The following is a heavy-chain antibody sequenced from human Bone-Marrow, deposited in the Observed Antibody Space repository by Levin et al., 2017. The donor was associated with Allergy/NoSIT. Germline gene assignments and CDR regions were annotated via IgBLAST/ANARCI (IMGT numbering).Heavy chain of an antibody. Sequence: GGSLRLSCTASGFTFGDYAMSWFRQAPGKGLEWVGFIRSKAYGGTTEYAASVKGRFTISRDDSKSIAYLQMNSLKTEDTAVYYCTRARGAVAVSAFDIWGQGTMVTVSS. J-gene: IGHJ3*02. CDR3: TRARGAVAVSAFDI. CDR1: GFTFGDYA. D-gene: IGHD6-19*01. CDR2: IRSKAYGGTT. V-gene: IGHV3-49*03.